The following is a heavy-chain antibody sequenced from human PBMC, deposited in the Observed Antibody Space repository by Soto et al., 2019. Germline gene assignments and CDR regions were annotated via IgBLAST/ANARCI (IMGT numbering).Heavy chain of an antibody. J-gene: IGHJ6*02. CDR2: IYYSGST. Sequence: QVQLQESGPGLVKPSQTLSLTCTVSGGSISSGDYYWSWIHQPPGKGLEWIGYIYYSGSTYYNPSLKSRVTISVDTSKNQSSLKLSSVTAADTAVYYCARDLDSITMVRGVMNYGMDVWGQGTTVTVSS. V-gene: IGHV4-30-4*01. D-gene: IGHD3-10*01. CDR1: GGSISSGDYY. CDR3: ARDLDSITMVRGVMNYGMDV.